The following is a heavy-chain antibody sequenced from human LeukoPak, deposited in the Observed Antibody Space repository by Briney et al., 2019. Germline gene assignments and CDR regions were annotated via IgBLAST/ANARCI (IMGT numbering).Heavy chain of an antibody. CDR3: ARCGSRGPEFDY. CDR2: IWYDGSNK. D-gene: IGHD1-14*01. V-gene: IGHV3-33*01. CDR1: GFTFSSYG. Sequence: GGSLRLSCAASGFTFSSYGMHWVRQAPGKGLEWVAVIWYDGSNKYYADSVKGRFTISRDNSKNTLYLQMNSLRAEDTAVYYCARCGSRGPEFDYWGQGTLVTVSS. J-gene: IGHJ4*02.